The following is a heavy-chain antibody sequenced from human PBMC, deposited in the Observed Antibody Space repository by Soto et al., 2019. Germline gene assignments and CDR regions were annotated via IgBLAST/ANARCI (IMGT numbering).Heavy chain of an antibody. CDR2: IDWDDDK. D-gene: IGHD2-21*01. CDR3: ARIRDLEPWLDS. V-gene: IGHV2-70*11. CDR1: GFSLRTSGMC. Sequence: SGPTLVNPTQTLTLTCTLSGFSLRTSGMCVSWIRQPPGKALEWLARIDWDDDKYYNTSLKTRLTISKDTSKNQVVLVMTDMDPVDTATYYCARIRDLEPWLDSWGQGILVTVSS. J-gene: IGHJ5*01.